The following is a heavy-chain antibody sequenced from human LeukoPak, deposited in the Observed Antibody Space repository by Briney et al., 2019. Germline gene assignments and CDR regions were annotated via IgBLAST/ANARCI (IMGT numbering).Heavy chain of an antibody. Sequence: PGGSLRLSCTASGFTFSTYAMHWVRQAPGKGLEWVAVIWNDGGDKYHADSVKGRFTISRDNSKNTLYLQMNSLRAEDTAVYYCARDLSRNWFDPWGQGTLVTVSS. CDR1: GFTFSTYA. J-gene: IGHJ5*02. CDR3: ARDLSRNWFDP. CDR2: IWNDGGDK. V-gene: IGHV3-33*01.